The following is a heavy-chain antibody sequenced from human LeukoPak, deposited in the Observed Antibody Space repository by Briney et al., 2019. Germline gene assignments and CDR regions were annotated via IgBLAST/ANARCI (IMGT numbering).Heavy chain of an antibody. V-gene: IGHV1-46*01. CDR3: ARDQEAFDY. Sequence: ASVKVSCKASGYSFTSDYIHWVRQAPGQGLEWMGVIYPRDGSTSYAQKFQGRVTVTRDTSTSTVHMELSGLRSEDTAVYYCARDQEAFDYWGQGTLVTVSS. CDR2: IYPRDGST. J-gene: IGHJ4*02. CDR1: GYSFTSDY.